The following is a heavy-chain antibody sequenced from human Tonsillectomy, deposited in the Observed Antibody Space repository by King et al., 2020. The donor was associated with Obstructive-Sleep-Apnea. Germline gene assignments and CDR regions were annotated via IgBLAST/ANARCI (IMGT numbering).Heavy chain of an antibody. CDR3: ARDQGDFDY. J-gene: IGHJ4*02. V-gene: IGHV3-7*01. CDR1: GFSFSSYW. Sequence: VQLVESGGGLVQPGGSLRLSCAASGFSFSSYWMSWVRQAPGKGLEWVANIKQEGSEEFYVDSVKGRFTISRDNAKDSLCLQFNSLRAEDTAVYYCARDQGDFDYWGQGTLVTVSS. CDR2: IKQEGSEE.